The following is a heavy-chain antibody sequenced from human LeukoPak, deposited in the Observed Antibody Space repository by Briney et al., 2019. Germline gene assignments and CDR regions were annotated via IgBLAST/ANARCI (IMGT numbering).Heavy chain of an antibody. J-gene: IGHJ1*01. V-gene: IGHV1-24*01. Sequence: GASVNVSCKVSGYTLTELSIHWVRQAPGKGLEWMGGFDPEDGETIYEQRFQGRVTMTEDTSTDTAYMELSSLRSEDAAVYYCATVSYYYDSSGYQGYFQHWGQGTLVTVSS. D-gene: IGHD3-22*01. CDR2: FDPEDGET. CDR1: GYTLTELS. CDR3: ATVSYYYDSSGYQGYFQH.